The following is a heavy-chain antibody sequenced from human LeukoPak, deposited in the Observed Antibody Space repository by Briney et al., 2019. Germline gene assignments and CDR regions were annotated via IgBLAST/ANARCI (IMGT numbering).Heavy chain of an antibody. Sequence: GGSLSLSCAASGFTFSSYSMNWVRQAPGKGLEWVSYISSSSSTIYYADSVKGRFTISRDNAKNSLYLQMNSLRAEDTAVYYCARGRDGYNWGFDIWGQGTMVTVSS. CDR1: GFTFSSYS. D-gene: IGHD5-24*01. V-gene: IGHV3-48*01. CDR3: ARGRDGYNWGFDI. CDR2: ISSSSSTI. J-gene: IGHJ3*02.